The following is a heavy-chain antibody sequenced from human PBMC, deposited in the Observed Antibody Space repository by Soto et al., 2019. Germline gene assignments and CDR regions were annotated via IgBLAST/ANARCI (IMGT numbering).Heavy chain of an antibody. D-gene: IGHD3-3*01. Sequence: GETLKISCNGSGYNFAVYWIAWVRQMPGKSLELMGIIYPSDSDTRYRPSFQGQVTISADKSISSAYLQWSSLRASDTAMYYCARGGVSTRTFDYWGQGTPVTVSS. CDR2: IYPSDSDT. V-gene: IGHV5-51*01. CDR1: GYNFAVYW. J-gene: IGHJ4*02. CDR3: ARGGVSTRTFDY.